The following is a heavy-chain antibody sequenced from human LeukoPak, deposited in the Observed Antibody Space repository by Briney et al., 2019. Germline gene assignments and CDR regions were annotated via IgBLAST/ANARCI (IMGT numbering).Heavy chain of an antibody. J-gene: IGHJ4*02. CDR2: ISRSSSTI. CDR1: GFTFSSYS. Sequence: GGSLRLACAASGFTFSSYSMNWVRQAPGKGLEWVSYISRSSSTIYYADSVKGRFTISRDNAKNSLYLQMNSLRAEDTAVYYCARGESSGWYGDFDYWGQGTLVTVSS. CDR3: ARGESSGWYGDFDY. V-gene: IGHV3-48*01. D-gene: IGHD6-19*01.